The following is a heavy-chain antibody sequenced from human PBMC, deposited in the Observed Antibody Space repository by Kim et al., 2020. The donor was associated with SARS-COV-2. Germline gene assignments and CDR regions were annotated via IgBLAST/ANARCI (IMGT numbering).Heavy chain of an antibody. CDR3: ARLQGWIQLWYFDY. V-gene: IGHV4-39*01. D-gene: IGHD5-18*01. Sequence: NPPLKRRVPISVDTSKNQFSLKRSSVTAADTAVYYCARLQGWIQLWYFDYWGQGTLVTVSS. J-gene: IGHJ4*02.